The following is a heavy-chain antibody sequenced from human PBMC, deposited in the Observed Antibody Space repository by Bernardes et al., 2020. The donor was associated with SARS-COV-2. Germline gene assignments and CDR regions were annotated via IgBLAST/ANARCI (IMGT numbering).Heavy chain of an antibody. V-gene: IGHV3-53*01. D-gene: IGHD4-17*01. CDR1: GFTVSSKY. CDR3: ARGLRWAFDY. CDR2: IQSGGYT. Sequence: GGSLRLSCAVSGFTVSSKYMNWVRQAPGKGLEWVSVIQSGGYTNYADSVKGRFTVSRDTSENTVSLQMNSPRAEDTAVYYCARGLRWAFDYWGQGTLVSVSS. J-gene: IGHJ4*02.